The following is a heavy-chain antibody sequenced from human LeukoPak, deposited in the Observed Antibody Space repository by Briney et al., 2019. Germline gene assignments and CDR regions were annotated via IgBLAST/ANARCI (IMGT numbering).Heavy chain of an antibody. CDR1: GFNFSSYG. V-gene: IGHV3-48*04. J-gene: IGHJ4*02. D-gene: IGHD2-2*01. CDR3: ARDMGYCSSTSCPGDY. CDR2: ISSSSGTI. Sequence: GGSLRLSCAASGFNFSSYGMNWVRQAPGKGLEWVSHISSSSGTIYYADSVKGRFTISRDNAKNSLYLQMNSLRAEDTAVYYCARDMGYCSSTSCPGDYWGQGTLVTVSS.